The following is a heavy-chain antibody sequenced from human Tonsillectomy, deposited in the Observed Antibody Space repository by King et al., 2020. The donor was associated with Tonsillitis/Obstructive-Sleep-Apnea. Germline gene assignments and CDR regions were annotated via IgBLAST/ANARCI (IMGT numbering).Heavy chain of an antibody. CDR3: ARELIAAAAHFDY. Sequence: VQLVESGGGLVQPGGSLRLSCAASGFTFSSYEMNWVRQAPGKGLEWVSYISSSGSTIYYADSVKGRFTISRDNAKNSLYLQMNSLRAEDTAVYYCARELIAAAAHFDYCGQGTLVTVSS. J-gene: IGHJ4*02. CDR2: ISSSGSTI. V-gene: IGHV3-48*03. D-gene: IGHD6-13*01. CDR1: GFTFSSYE.